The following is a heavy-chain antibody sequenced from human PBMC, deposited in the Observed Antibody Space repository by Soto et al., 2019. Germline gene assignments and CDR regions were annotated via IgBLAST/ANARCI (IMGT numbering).Heavy chain of an antibody. CDR3: TRHLADF. J-gene: IGHJ4*02. CDR1: GFTFSASA. CDR2: IRSKPNSYAT. V-gene: IGHV3-73*02. Sequence: EVQVVESGGGVVQPGGSLKLSCAASGFTFSASALHWVRQAYGKGLEWVGRIRSKPNSYATAYAASVKGRFTISRDDSKNTAYLQMNSLDTEETAVYYCTRHLADFWGQGTLVTVSS.